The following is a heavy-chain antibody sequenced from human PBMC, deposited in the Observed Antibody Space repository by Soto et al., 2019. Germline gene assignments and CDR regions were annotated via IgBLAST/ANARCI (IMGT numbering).Heavy chain of an antibody. D-gene: IGHD6-13*01. Sequence: EVQLLESGGGLVQPGGSLRLSCAASGFNFSNYAMNWVRQAPGKGLEWVSAISGNGDNTHYADSVKGRFTISRDNSKNTMYLQMNSLRAEDTAVYYCAKDPTAAVSWRGSFDYWGQGNLVTVSS. V-gene: IGHV3-23*01. J-gene: IGHJ4*02. CDR1: GFNFSNYA. CDR3: AKDPTAAVSWRGSFDY. CDR2: ISGNGDNT.